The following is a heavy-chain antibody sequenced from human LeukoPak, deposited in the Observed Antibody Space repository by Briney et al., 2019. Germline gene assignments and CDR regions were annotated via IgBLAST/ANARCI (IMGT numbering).Heavy chain of an antibody. CDR3: ARDLSGGYWNFDY. CDR1: GGSISSYY. CDR2: IYTSGST. V-gene: IGHV4-4*07. D-gene: IGHD1-26*01. Sequence: SEALSLTCTVSGGSISSYYWSWIRQPAGKGLEWIGRIYTSGSTNYNPSLKSRGTMSVDTSKNQFSLKLRSVTAADTAVYYCARDLSGGYWNFDYWGQGTLVTVSS. J-gene: IGHJ4*02.